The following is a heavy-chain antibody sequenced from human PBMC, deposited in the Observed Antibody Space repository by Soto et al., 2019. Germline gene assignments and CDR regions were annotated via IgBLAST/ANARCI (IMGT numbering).Heavy chain of an antibody. J-gene: IGHJ6*02. D-gene: IGHD2-2*01. CDR3: TTDSADIVVVPATFGMDV. CDR1: GITFSNAW. Sequence: GGSLRLSCAASGITFSNAWMTWVRQAPGKGLEWVGRIKSITDGGTTDYAAPVKGRFTISRDDSKDTLYLQMNNLRTEDTAVYHCTTDSADIVVVPATFGMDVWGQGTTVTVSS. V-gene: IGHV3-15*01. CDR2: IKSITDGGTT.